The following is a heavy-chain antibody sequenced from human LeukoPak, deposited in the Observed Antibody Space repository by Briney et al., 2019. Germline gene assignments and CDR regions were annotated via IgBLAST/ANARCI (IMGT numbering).Heavy chain of an antibody. CDR2: INPNSGGT. CDR3: GRESPVGIQLWYDY. D-gene: IGHD5-18*01. J-gene: IGHJ4*02. V-gene: IGHV1-2*02. CDR1: GYTFTGYY. Sequence: ASVKVSCKASGYTFTGYYMHWVRQAPGQGLEWMGWINPNSGGTNYAQKFQGRVTMTRDTSISTAYMELSRLRSDDTAVYYCGRESPVGIQLWYDYWGQGTLVTVSS.